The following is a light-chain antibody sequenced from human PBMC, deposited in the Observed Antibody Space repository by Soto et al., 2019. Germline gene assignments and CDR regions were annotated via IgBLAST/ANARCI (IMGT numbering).Light chain of an antibody. V-gene: IGKV3-15*01. CDR3: QQYNNWPLR. CDR2: GAS. Sequence: IVITQSPATLSVSPGERATLSCRASQSVSSNLAWYQQKPGQAPRLLIYGASTRATGIPARFSGSGSGTEFTLTISSLQSEDFAVYYCQQYNNWPLRFGQGTKVDIK. CDR1: QSVSSN. J-gene: IGKJ1*01.